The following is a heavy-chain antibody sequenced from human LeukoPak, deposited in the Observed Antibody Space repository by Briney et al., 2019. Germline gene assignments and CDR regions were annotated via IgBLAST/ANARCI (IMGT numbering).Heavy chain of an antibody. J-gene: IGHJ6*02. V-gene: IGHV3-23*01. Sequence: GGSLRLSCAASGFGFTDYAMGWGRQAPGKGLEWVAGLGRSGEYKYYADSVKGRFTISRDNSKDTVSLQMNSLRAEDSAIYFCVKDRPCETCMPMDAWGQGTTVTVSS. CDR1: GFGFTDYA. CDR2: LGRSGEYK. D-gene: IGHD2-2*01. CDR3: VKDRPCETCMPMDA.